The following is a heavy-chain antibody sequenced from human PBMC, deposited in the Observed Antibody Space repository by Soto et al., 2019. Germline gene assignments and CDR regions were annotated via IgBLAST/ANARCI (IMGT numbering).Heavy chain of an antibody. J-gene: IGHJ4*02. CDR1: GCPFIMCC. CDR2: INDDGIST. CDR3: TRGPRPTSTGTGAF. D-gene: IGHD1-1*01. Sequence: GVSVRIGSASSGCPFIMCCMHVFRQFPGKGPEWVSRINDDGISTNYADSVKGRFTISRDNAKNTLYLQMNALRVEDTGVYYCTRGPRPTSTGTGAFWGQGTLVTVSS. V-gene: IGHV3-74*01.